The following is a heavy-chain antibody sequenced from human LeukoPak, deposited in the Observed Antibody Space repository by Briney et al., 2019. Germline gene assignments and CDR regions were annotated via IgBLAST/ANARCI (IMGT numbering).Heavy chain of an antibody. D-gene: IGHD3-10*01. Sequence: ASVKVSCKASGYTFTTYGITWVRQAPGQGLERMGWISAYNGDRNYAQSLQDRVIMTTDTSTSTAYMELENLTPDDTAVYYCARGETYYYGSGSRSGLDLWGQGTVVIVSS. CDR2: ISAYNGDR. CDR1: GYTFTTYG. J-gene: IGHJ3*01. CDR3: ARGETYYYGSGSRSGLDL. V-gene: IGHV1-18*01.